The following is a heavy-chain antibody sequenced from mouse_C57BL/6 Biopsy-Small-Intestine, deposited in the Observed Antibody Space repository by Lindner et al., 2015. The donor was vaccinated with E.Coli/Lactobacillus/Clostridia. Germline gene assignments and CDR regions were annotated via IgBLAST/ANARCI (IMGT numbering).Heavy chain of an antibody. CDR3: ARGLQVDFWSGYYN. Sequence: SVKVSCKASGYTFTFYYMHWVRQAPGQGLEWMGWINPSTGDTNYSQKFQGRVTMTRDTSIRTAYMELSGLRSDDTAVYYCARGLQVDFWSGYYNWGQGTLVTVSS. CDR2: INPSTGDT. CDR1: GYTFTFYY. D-gene: IGHD1-1*01. V-gene: IGHV1-53*01. J-gene: IGHJ4*01.